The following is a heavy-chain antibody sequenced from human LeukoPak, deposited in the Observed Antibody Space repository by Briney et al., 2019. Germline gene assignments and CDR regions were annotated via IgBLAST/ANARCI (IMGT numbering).Heavy chain of an antibody. V-gene: IGHV4-61*02. CDR1: GGSISSGSYY. CDR3: ARERGYSYGLDGFDI. J-gene: IGHJ3*02. CDR2: IYTSGST. Sequence: PSQTLALTRTVSGGSISSGSYYWSWIRQPAGKGLEWIGRIYTSGSTNYIPSLKIRFTISVDTSKNLFSLKLSSVTAADTAMYYCARERGYSYGLDGFDIWGQATMVTLSS. D-gene: IGHD5-18*01.